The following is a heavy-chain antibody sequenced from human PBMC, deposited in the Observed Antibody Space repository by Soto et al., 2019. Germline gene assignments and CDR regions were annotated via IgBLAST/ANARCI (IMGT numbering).Heavy chain of an antibody. D-gene: IGHD2-21*02. CDR1: GFTFSDYY. CDR3: ARIGDCGGDCYAFDI. J-gene: IGHJ3*02. V-gene: IGHV3-11*01. Sequence: QVQLVESGGGLVQPGGSLRLSCAASGFTFSDYYMSWIRQAPGKGLEWVSYISNSGNTIYYADSVKGRFTISRDSAKNSLFLQMNSLRAEDTAVYYCARIGDCGGDCYAFDIWGQGTMVSVSS. CDR2: ISNSGNTI.